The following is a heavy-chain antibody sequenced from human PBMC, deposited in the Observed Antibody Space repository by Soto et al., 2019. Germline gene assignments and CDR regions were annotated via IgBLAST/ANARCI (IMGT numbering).Heavy chain of an antibody. J-gene: IGHJ4*01. CDR3: ARIAAAGTNFDS. D-gene: IGHD6-13*01. CDR2: HSGST. Sequence: HSGSTNYNPSLKSRVTISVDKSKNQFSLKLSSVTAADTAVYYCARIAAAGTNFDSWRHGTLVTVSS. V-gene: IGHV4-4*02.